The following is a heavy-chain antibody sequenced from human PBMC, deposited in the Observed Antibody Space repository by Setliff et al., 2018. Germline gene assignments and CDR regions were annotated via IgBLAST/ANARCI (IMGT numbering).Heavy chain of an antibody. Sequence: GASVKVSCKASGGTFSSYGISWVRQAPGQGLEWMGWISAYNGNTNYAQKLQGRVNMTTDTSTSTAYMELRSLRSDDTAVYYCARERGIAVAGSDYYGMDVWGQGTTVTVSS. D-gene: IGHD6-19*01. CDR1: GGTFSSYG. J-gene: IGHJ6*02. CDR3: ARERGIAVAGSDYYGMDV. CDR2: ISAYNGNT. V-gene: IGHV1-18*01.